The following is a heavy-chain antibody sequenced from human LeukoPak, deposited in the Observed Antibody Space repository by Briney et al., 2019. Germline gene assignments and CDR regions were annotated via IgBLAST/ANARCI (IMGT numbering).Heavy chain of an antibody. V-gene: IGHV4-59*01. CDR2: IYNSGST. D-gene: IGHD6-6*01. CDR3: ARGSSSSRYYYYYGMDV. Sequence: SETLSLTCTVSGDSISIYYWSWIRQPPGEGLEWIGYIYNSGSTNYNPSLKSRVTISVDMSKKQFSLKLSSVTAADTAVYYCARGSSSSRYYYYYGMDVWGQGTTVTVSS. CDR1: GDSISIYY. J-gene: IGHJ6*02.